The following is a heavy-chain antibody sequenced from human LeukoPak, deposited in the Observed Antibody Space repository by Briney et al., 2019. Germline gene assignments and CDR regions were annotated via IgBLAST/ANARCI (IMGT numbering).Heavy chain of an antibody. CDR3: AKDGRIVGATFGY. J-gene: IGHJ4*02. CDR2: TSSDLNVK. V-gene: IGHV3-30*18. D-gene: IGHD1-26*01. CDR1: GFTFRNYV. Sequence: GGSLRLSCAASGFTFRNYVIHWVRQAPGKGLEWVAVTSSDLNVKLYADSVKGRFTISRDNAKNSLYLQMNSLRAEDTAVYYCAKDGRIVGATFGYWGQGTLVTVSS.